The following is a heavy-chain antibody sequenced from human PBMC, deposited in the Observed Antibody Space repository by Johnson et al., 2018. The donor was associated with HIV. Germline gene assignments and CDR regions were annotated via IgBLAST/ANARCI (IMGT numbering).Heavy chain of an antibody. V-gene: IGHV3-66*01. D-gene: IGHD2-8*02. J-gene: IGHJ3*02. CDR2: IYSGDTT. CDR3: AKDPIVLVVYAISAFDI. Sequence: EMQLVESGGGLVQPGGSLRLSCAASGFTVSTNYMSWIRQAPGKGLEWVSVIYSGDTTYYAGSVKGRFTISRDNSKNTLYLQMNSLRVDDTAIYYCAKDPIVLVVYAISAFDIWGQGTMVTVSS. CDR1: GFTVSTNY.